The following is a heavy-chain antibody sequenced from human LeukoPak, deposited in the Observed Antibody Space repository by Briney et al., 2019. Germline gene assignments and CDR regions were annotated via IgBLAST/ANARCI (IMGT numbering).Heavy chain of an antibody. Sequence: SCKASGFTFSSYAMSWVRQAPGKGLEWVSAISGSGGSTYYADSVKGRFTISRDNSKNTLYLQMNSLRAEDTAVYYCAKEPADYGDFNWYFDLWGRGTLVTVSS. J-gene: IGHJ2*01. D-gene: IGHD4-17*01. CDR1: GFTFSSYA. V-gene: IGHV3-23*01. CDR2: ISGSGGST. CDR3: AKEPADYGDFNWYFDL.